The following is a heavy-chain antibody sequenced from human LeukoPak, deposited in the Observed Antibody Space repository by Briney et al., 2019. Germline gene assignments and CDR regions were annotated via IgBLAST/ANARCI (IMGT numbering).Heavy chain of an antibody. CDR2: MSPSSSNT. CDR3: ARGITAGFDY. D-gene: IGHD6-13*01. J-gene: IGHJ4*02. CDR1: GYTFTSYD. V-gene: IGHV1-8*01. Sequence: ASVKVSCKASGYTFTSYDINWVRQATGQGLEWMGWMSPSSSNTGYVQKFQGRVSMTWDTSISTAYMELTNLKSEDTAVYYCARGITAGFDYLGQATLVTVSS.